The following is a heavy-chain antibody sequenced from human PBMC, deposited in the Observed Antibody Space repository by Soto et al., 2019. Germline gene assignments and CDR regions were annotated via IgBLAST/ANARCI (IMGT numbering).Heavy chain of an antibody. D-gene: IGHD3-3*01. CDR2: ISGSGGST. CDR3: AKDPFHYDFWRGYYRDWFDP. J-gene: IGHJ5*02. CDR1: GFTFSSYA. V-gene: IGHV3-23*01. Sequence: GSLRLSCAASGFTFSSYAMSWVLQAPWKGLEWVSAISGSGGSTYYADSVKGRFTISRDNSKNTLYLQMNSLRAEDTAVYYCAKDPFHYDFWRGYYRDWFDPWGQRTLVTVSS.